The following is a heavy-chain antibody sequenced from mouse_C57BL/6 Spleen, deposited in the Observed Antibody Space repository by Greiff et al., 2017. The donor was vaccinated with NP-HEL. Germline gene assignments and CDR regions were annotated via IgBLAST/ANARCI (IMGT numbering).Heavy chain of an antibody. CDR2: IDPENGDT. Sequence: EVQLKQSGAELVRPGASVKLSCTASGFNIKDDYMHWVKQRPEQGLEWIGWIDPENGDTEYASKFQGKATITADTSSNTAYLQLSSLTSEDTAVYYCTTRGPGYWGQGTTLTVSS. CDR3: TTRGPGY. CDR1: GFNIKDDY. J-gene: IGHJ2*01. V-gene: IGHV14-4*01.